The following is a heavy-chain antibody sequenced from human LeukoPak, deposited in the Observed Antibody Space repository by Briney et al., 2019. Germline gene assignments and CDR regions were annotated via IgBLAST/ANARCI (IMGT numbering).Heavy chain of an antibody. D-gene: IGHD5-12*01. CDR1: GYTFTSYA. CDR3: AREGGYSGYAPRRYYYYYMDV. V-gene: IGHV7-4-1*02. Sequence: GASVKVSCKASGYTFTSYAMNWVRQAPGQGLEWMGWINTNTGNPTYAQGFTGRFVFSLDTSVSTAYLQISSLKAEDTAVYYCAREGGYSGYAPRRYYYYYMDVWGKGTTVTVSS. CDR2: INTNTGNP. J-gene: IGHJ6*03.